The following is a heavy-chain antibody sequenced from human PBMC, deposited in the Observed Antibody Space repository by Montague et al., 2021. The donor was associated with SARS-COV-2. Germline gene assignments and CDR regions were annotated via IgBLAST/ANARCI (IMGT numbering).Heavy chain of an antibody. D-gene: IGHD3-10*01. CDR3: ASLLLWFGEFRAFDY. CDR1: GFTFSSYA. J-gene: IGHJ4*02. V-gene: IGHV3-30*04. CDR2: ISYDGSNK. Sequence: SLRLSCAASGFTFSSYAMHWVRQAPGKGLEWVAVISYDGSNKYYADSVKGRFTISRDNSKNTLYPQMNSLRAEDTAVYYCASLLLWFGEFRAFDYWGQGTLLSVSS.